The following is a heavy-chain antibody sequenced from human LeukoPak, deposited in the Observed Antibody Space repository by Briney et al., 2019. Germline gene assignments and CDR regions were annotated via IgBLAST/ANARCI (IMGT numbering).Heavy chain of an antibody. Sequence: SVKVSCKASGYTFTSYDINWVRQAPGQGLEWTGWMNPYSGNTGYAQKFQGRVTMTRYTSISTAYMELSSLRSEDTAVYYCARRKSRTCPLEPIDYWGQGTVVTVSS. CDR2: MNPYSGNT. D-gene: IGHD2-2*01. J-gene: IGHJ4*02. CDR3: ARRKSRTCPLEPIDY. V-gene: IGHV1-8*01. CDR1: GYTFTSYD.